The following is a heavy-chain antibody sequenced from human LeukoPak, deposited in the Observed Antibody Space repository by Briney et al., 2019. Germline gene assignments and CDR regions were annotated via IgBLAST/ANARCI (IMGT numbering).Heavy chain of an antibody. CDR1: GFTFGDYA. CDR2: ISGSGGST. CDR3: AKEENYGSGSYYHYYYMDV. V-gene: IGHV3-23*01. J-gene: IGHJ6*03. Sequence: PGRSLRLSCTASGFTFGDYAMSWVRQAPGKGLEWVSAISGSGGSTYYADSVKGRFTISRDNSKNTLYLQMNSLRAEDTAVYYCAKEENYGSGSYYHYYYMDVWGKGTTVTVSS. D-gene: IGHD3-10*01.